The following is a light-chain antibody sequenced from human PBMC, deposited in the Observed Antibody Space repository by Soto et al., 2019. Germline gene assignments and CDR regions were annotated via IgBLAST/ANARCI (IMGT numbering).Light chain of an antibody. Sequence: EIVMTPCPATLPVSQGKRVTLSCRASRTVSNRLAWYQQKPGQAPRLLIYGASTRATGIPARFSGSGSGTEFTLTTSSLQSEDFALYYCQQYNHWPLTFGGGTKVDI. CDR1: RTVSNR. J-gene: IGKJ4*01. CDR2: GAS. V-gene: IGKV3-15*01. CDR3: QQYNHWPLT.